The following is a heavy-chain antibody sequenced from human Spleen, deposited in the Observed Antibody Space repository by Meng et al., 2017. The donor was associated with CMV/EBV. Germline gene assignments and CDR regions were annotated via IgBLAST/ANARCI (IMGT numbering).Heavy chain of an antibody. Sequence: SLKISCAASGFTFDDYAMHWVRQAPGKGLEWVSGISWNSGSIGYADSVKGRFTISRDNAKNSLYLQMNSLRAEDTALYYCAKDRIMYYYGSGSADYWGQGTLVTVSS. CDR1: GFTFDDYA. D-gene: IGHD3-10*01. J-gene: IGHJ4*02. V-gene: IGHV3-9*01. CDR3: AKDRIMYYYGSGSADY. CDR2: ISWNSGSI.